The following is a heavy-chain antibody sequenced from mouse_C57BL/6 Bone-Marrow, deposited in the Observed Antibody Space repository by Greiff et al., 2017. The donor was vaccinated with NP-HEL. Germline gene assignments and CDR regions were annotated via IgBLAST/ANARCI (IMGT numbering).Heavy chain of an antibody. CDR1: GFTFSSYA. J-gene: IGHJ2*01. CDR3: TRGPCDGYYHYFDY. Sequence: EVKLVESGEGLVKPGGSLKLSCAASGFTFSSYAMSWVRQTPEKRLEWVAYISSGGDYIYYADTVKGRFTISRDNARNTLYLQMSSLKSEDTAMYYCTRGPCDGYYHYFDYWGQGTTLTVSS. V-gene: IGHV5-9-1*02. D-gene: IGHD2-3*01. CDR2: ISSGGDYI.